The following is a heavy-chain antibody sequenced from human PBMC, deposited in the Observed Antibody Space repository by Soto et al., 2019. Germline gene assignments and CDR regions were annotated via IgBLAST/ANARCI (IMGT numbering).Heavy chain of an antibody. CDR2: INSNGGST. CDR3: ARGSGYDFDY. J-gene: IGHJ4*02. V-gene: IGHV3-64*01. D-gene: IGHD5-12*01. Sequence: WGSLRLSCAASGFTFSRYAMYWVRQAPGKGLEYVSAINSNGGSTYYANSVKGRFTISRDNSKNTLYLQMGSLRAEDMAVYYCARGSGYDFDYWGQGALVTVSS. CDR1: GFTFSRYA.